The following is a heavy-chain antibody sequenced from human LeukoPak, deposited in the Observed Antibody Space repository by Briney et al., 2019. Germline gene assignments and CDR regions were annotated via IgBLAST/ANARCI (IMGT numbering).Heavy chain of an antibody. Sequence: PSETLSLTCTVSGGSISSYYWSWMRQPPGKGLEWIGYISYSGSTNYNPSLKSRVTISVDTSKNQFSLKLSSVTAADTAVYYCARYFSNSAAALHWGRGTLVTVSS. CDR2: ISYSGST. D-gene: IGHD6-13*01. J-gene: IGHJ4*02. CDR3: ARYFSNSAAALH. V-gene: IGHV4-59*08. CDR1: GGSISSYY.